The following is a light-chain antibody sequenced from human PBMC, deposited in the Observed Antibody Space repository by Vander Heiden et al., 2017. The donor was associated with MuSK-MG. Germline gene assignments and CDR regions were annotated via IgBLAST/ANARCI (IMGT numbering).Light chain of an antibody. CDR1: QGISSY. CDR2: AAS. Sequence: DIQLTQSPSFLSASVGDRVTITCRASQGISSYLAWYQQKPGKAPKLLIYAASTLQSGVPSRPSGSASGTEFTLTISSLQPEHFATYYCQQLYSYPRTYGGGTKVELK. CDR3: QQLYSYPRT. V-gene: IGKV1-9*01. J-gene: IGKJ4*01.